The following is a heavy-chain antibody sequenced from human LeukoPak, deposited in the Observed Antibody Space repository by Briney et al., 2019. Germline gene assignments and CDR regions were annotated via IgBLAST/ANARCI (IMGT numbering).Heavy chain of an antibody. V-gene: IGHV3-9*01. CDR3: AKTPGIAVAGKGGFDY. J-gene: IGHJ4*02. CDR2: ISWNSGSI. D-gene: IGHD6-19*01. CDR1: GFTFDDYA. Sequence: PGRSLRLSCAASGFTFDDYAMHWVRQAPGKGLEWVSGISWNSGSIGYADSVKGRFTISRDNAKNSLYLQMNSLRAEDTALYYCAKTPGIAVAGKGGFDYWGQGTLVTVSS.